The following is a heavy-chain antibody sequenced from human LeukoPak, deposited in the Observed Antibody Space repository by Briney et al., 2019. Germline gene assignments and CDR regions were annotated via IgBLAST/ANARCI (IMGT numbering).Heavy chain of an antibody. CDR2: IIPIFGTA. CDR3: ARAGCSGGSCYGIYNWFDP. J-gene: IGHJ5*02. D-gene: IGHD2-15*01. Sequence: SVKVSCKASGGTFSSYAISWVRQAPGQGLEWMGGIIPIFGTANYAQKFQGRVTITADESTSTAYMELSSLRPEDTAVYYCARAGCSGGSCYGIYNWFDPWGRGTLVTVSS. V-gene: IGHV1-69*13. CDR1: GGTFSSYA.